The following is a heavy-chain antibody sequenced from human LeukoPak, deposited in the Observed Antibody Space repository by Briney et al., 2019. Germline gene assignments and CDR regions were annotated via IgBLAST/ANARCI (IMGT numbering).Heavy chain of an antibody. CDR1: GYSISSGYY. CDR3: ARTPIYYFDNSGYYN. CDR2: IYHSGST. V-gene: IGHV4-38-2*02. D-gene: IGHD3-22*01. J-gene: IGHJ4*02. Sequence: SETLSLTCTVSGYSISSGYYWGWIRQPPGKGLEWIGSIYHSGSTYYNPSLKSRVTISVDTSKNQFSLKLSSVTGAETAVYYCARTPIYYFDNSGYYNWGQGTLVTVSS.